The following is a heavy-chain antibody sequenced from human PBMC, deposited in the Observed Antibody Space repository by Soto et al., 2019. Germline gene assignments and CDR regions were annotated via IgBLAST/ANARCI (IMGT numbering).Heavy chain of an antibody. J-gene: IGHJ4*02. V-gene: IGHV4-31*03. CDR3: ARSNFYYWDY. D-gene: IGHD3-22*01. CDR1: GGSISSGGYY. CDR2: IYYSRST. Sequence: KPSETLSLTCTVSGGSISSGGYYWSWIRQHPGKGLEWIGYIYYSRSTYYNPSLKSRVTISVDTSKNQFSLKLSSVTAADTAVYYCARSNFYYWDYWGQGTLVTVSS.